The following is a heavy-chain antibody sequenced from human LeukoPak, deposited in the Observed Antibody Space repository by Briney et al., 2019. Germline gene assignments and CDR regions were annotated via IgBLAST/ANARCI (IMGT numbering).Heavy chain of an antibody. V-gene: IGHV4-31*03. CDR1: GGSISSGGYY. J-gene: IGHJ5*02. CDR2: IYYSGST. CDR3: ARVRAAAGGLALGRNWFDP. Sequence: PSETLSLTCTVSGGSISSGGYYWSWIRQHPGKGLEWIGYIYYSGSTYYNPSLKSRVTISVDTSKNQFSLKLSSVTAADTAVYYCARVRAAAGGLALGRNWFDPWGQGTLVTVSS. D-gene: IGHD6-13*01.